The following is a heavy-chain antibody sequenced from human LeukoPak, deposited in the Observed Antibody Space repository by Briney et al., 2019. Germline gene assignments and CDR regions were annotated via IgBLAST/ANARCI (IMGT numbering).Heavy chain of an antibody. Sequence: SETLSLTCAVSGGSISSGGYSWSWIRQPPGKGLEWIGYIFHSGSTKYSPSLKSRVTISVDRPKNQFSLKLSSVTAADTAVYYCVRGPLAYNFGEFDYWGQGALVTVSS. V-gene: IGHV4-30-2*01. J-gene: IGHJ4*02. D-gene: IGHD5-18*01. CDR1: GGSISSGGYS. CDR3: VRGPLAYNFGEFDY. CDR2: IFHSGST.